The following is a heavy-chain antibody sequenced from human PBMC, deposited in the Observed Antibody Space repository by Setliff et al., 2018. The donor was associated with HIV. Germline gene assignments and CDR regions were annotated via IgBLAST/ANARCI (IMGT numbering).Heavy chain of an antibody. CDR1: GGSINRSNYY. J-gene: IGHJ4*02. V-gene: IGHV4-39*01. CDR3: ARQTWEYYDTLTGYYRSPKNFDS. CDR2: ISYTGST. Sequence: PSETLSLTCTVPGGSINRSNYYWGWIRQPPGKGLEWIGTISYTGSTYYDPSLKSRVTISLDTSKNQFFLKLSSVTAPDTAIYYCARQTWEYYDTLTGYYRSPKNFDSWGQGTQVTV. D-gene: IGHD3-9*01.